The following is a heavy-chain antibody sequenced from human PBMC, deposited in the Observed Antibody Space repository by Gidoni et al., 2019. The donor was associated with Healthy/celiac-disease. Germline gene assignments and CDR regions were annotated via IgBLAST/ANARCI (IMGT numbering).Heavy chain of an antibody. CDR1: GGSISSSNW. CDR3: AMTGRHSSGRDYFDY. D-gene: IGHD6-19*01. J-gene: IGHJ4*02. V-gene: IGHV4-4*02. Sequence: QVQLQESCPGLVKPSGTLSLTCAVSGGSISSSNWWSWVRQPPGKGLEWIGEIYHSGSTNYNPSLKSRVNISVDKSKNQFSRKLSSVTAADTAVYYCAMTGRHSSGRDYFDYWGQGTLVTVSS. CDR2: IYHSGST.